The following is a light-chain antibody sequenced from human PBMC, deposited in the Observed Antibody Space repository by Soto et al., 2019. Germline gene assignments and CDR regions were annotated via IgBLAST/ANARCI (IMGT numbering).Light chain of an antibody. Sequence: EVVMTQSPATLSVSPGERATLSCRANQTISSNLAWYQQKPGQAPRLLIYGASTRATGIPARFSGSGSGTEFPLTISSLQSEDFTVYYCQHYNNWVGTFGGGTKVEIK. J-gene: IGKJ4*01. CDR1: QTISSN. CDR2: GAS. V-gene: IGKV3-15*01. CDR3: QHYNNWVGT.